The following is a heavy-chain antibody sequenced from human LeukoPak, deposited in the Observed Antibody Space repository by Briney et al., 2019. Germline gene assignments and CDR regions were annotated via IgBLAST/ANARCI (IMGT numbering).Heavy chain of an antibody. Sequence: ASVKVSCEASGGTFSSYAICWVRQAPGQGLEWMGGIIPIFGTANYAQKFQGRVTITADKSTSTAYMELSSLRSEDTAVYYCARVRDYYYYYMDVWGKGTTVTVSS. V-gene: IGHV1-69*06. CDR1: GGTFSSYA. J-gene: IGHJ6*03. CDR3: ARVRDYYYYYMDV. CDR2: IIPIFGTA.